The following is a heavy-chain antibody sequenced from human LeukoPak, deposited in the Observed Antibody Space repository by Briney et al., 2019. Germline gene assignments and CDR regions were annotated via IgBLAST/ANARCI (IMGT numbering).Heavy chain of an antibody. CDR3: ARGYYGSGSSMGGFDY. CDR1: GFTFSSYG. Sequence: GGSLRLPCAASGFTFSSYGMHWVRQAPGKGLEWVAVISFGGSNKYYADSVKGRFTISRDNSKNTLYLQMNSLRVEDTAVYYCARGYYGSGSSMGGFDYWGQGTLVTVSS. V-gene: IGHV3-30*03. CDR2: ISFGGSNK. J-gene: IGHJ4*02. D-gene: IGHD3-10*01.